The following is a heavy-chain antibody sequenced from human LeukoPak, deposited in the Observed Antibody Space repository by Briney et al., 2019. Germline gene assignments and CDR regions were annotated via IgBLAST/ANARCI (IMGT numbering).Heavy chain of an antibody. CDR2: IKSKTDGGTT. CDR1: GFTFSNAW. Sequence: PGGSLRLSCTASGFTFSNAWMNWVRQAPGKGLEWVGRIKSKTDGGTTDYAAPAKGRFTISRDDSKNTLYLQMNSLKTEDTAVYYCTTAQYSGSYWAFDYWGQGTLVTVSS. CDR3: TTAQYSGSYWAFDY. V-gene: IGHV3-15*01. J-gene: IGHJ4*02. D-gene: IGHD1-26*01.